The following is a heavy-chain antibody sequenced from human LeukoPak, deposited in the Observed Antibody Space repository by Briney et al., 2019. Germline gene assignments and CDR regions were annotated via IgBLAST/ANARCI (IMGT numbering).Heavy chain of an antibody. Sequence: PGGSLRLSCTASGFTLRNYDMRWVRQTTEKGLEWVSGIGTEDDTFYPDSVKGRFTISRENATNSFYLQINSLRAGDTAVYYCARGRFVLVPSLERWYFDLWGRGPPVTVSS. J-gene: IGHJ2*01. V-gene: IGHV3-13*01. CDR1: GFTLRNYD. CDR3: ARGRFVLVPSLERWYFDL. D-gene: IGHD2-8*02. CDR2: IGTEDDT.